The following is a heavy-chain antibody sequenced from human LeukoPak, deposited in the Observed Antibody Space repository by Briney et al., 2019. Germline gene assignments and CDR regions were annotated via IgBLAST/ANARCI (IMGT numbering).Heavy chain of an antibody. CDR3: ARVWSLASAGPDFDY. Sequence: GASVKVSCKASGYTFTSYDISWVRQAPGQGLEWVGCSSAYNGNTNYAQKFQGRVTMTTDTSTSTAYMDLRSLRSDDTALYYCARVWSLASAGPDFDYWGQGTLVTVSS. V-gene: IGHV1-18*01. CDR2: SSAYNGNT. CDR1: GYTFTSYD. J-gene: IGHJ4*02. D-gene: IGHD6-13*01.